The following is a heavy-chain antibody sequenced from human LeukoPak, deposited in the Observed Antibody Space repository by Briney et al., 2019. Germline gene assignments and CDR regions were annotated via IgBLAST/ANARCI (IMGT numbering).Heavy chain of an antibody. J-gene: IGHJ4*02. CDR2: INPSGGST. D-gene: IGHD3-16*02. Sequence: ASVKVSCKASGYTFTSYYMHWVRQAPGQGLEWMGIINPSGGSTSYAQKFQGRVTMTRDMSTSTVYMELSSLRSEDTAVYYCARDRTITFGGVIVESPSFDYWGQGTLVTVSS. CDR1: GYTFTSYY. V-gene: IGHV1-46*01. CDR3: ARDRTITFGGVIVESPSFDY.